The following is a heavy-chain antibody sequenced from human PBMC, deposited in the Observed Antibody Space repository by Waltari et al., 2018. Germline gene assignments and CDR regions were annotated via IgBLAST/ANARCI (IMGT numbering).Heavy chain of an antibody. CDR1: GGSISSSSYY. CDR3: AGTTEYYYGMDV. D-gene: IGHD4-17*01. CDR2: IYYSGST. J-gene: IGHJ6*02. Sequence: QLQLQESGPGLVKPSETLSLTCTVSGGSISSSSYYWGWLRQPPGKGLEWIGSIYYSGSTYYNPSLKSRVTISVDTSKNQFSLKLSSVTAADTAVYYCAGTTEYYYGMDVWGQGTTVTVSS. V-gene: IGHV4-39*07.